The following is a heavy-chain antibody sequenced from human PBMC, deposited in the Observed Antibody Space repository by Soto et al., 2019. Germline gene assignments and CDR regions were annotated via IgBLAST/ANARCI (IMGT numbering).Heavy chain of an antibody. V-gene: IGHV4-59*01. CDR3: AATYYYDSSGPWACDY. D-gene: IGHD3-22*01. CDR2: IYYSGST. Sequence: SETLSLTCTVSGGSISSYYWSWIRQPPGKGLEWIGYIYYSGSTNYNPSLKSRVTISVDTSKNQFSLKLSSVTAADTAVYYCAATYYYDSSGPWACDYWGQGTLVTVSS. CDR1: GGSISSYY. J-gene: IGHJ4*02.